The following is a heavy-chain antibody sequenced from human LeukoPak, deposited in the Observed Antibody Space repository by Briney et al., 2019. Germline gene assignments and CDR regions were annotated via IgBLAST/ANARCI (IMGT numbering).Heavy chain of an antibody. CDR2: IYYSGST. Sequence: PSETLSLTCTVSGGSIRGYYWSWLRQAPGKGLEWIGNIYYSGSTNYNPSLKSRVTISVDTSKNQFSLNLSSVTAAATAVYYCARGMARGFDYWGEGTLVTVSS. D-gene: IGHD1-14*01. J-gene: IGHJ4*02. CDR1: GGSIRGYY. CDR3: ARGMARGFDY. V-gene: IGHV4-59*08.